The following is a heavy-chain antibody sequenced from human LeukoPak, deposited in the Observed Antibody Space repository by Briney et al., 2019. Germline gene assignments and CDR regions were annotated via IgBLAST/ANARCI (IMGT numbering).Heavy chain of an antibody. CDR3: ARARGYAGAFDI. D-gene: IGHD1-1*01. J-gene: IGHJ3*02. CDR2: IYTSGST. CDR1: GGSISSGSYY. Sequence: SETLSLTCTVSGGSISSGSYYWSWIRQPAGKGLEWIGRIYTSGSTNYNPSLKSRVTISVDTPKNQFSLKLSSVTAADTAVYYCARARGYAGAFDIWGQGTMVTVSS. V-gene: IGHV4-61*02.